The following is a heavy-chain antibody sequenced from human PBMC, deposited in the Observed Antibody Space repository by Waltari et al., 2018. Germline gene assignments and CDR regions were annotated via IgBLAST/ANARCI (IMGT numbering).Heavy chain of an antibody. CDR3: AKVDNVGLNNY. CDR2: IYSGGST. J-gene: IGHJ4*02. V-gene: IGHV3-53*01. D-gene: IGHD1-1*01. CDR1: GFTVGNNF. Sequence: EVQLAQSGAALFQPGGSLSLSCAASGFTVGNNFMGWVRQAAGQGLGWVSVIYSGGSTNYIDSVRGRFTISRDSSKNTLYLQMNSLRAEDTAVYYCAKVDNVGLNNYWGQGTLVTVSS.